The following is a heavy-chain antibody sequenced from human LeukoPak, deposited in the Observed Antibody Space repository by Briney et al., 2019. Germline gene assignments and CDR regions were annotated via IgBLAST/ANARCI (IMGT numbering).Heavy chain of an antibody. V-gene: IGHV3-74*01. CDR1: GFTFRSYW. CDR3: ARVGIQRYFDY. CDR2: ISSDGSDT. Sequence: GGSLRLSCAASGFTFRSYWMHWVRQAPGKGLVWVSGISSDGSDTSYADDVKGRFTISRDNAKNTLYLQMNSLRAEDTAVYYCARVGIQRYFDYWGQGTLVTVSS. D-gene: IGHD5-18*01. J-gene: IGHJ4*02.